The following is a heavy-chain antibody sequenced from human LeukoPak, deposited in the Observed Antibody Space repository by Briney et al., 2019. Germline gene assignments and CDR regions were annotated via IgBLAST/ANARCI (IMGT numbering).Heavy chain of an antibody. CDR1: GGSLSGYY. D-gene: IGHD3-16*01. J-gene: IGHJ4*02. CDR3: VRQAGGY. Sequence: SETLSLTCAVYGGSLSGYYWSWIRQPPGKGLEWIGEMNHSGSNNYNPSLKSRVTISVNTSKNQFSLKLSSVTAADTAVYYCVRQAGGYWGQGTLVTVSS. V-gene: IGHV4-34*01. CDR2: MNHSGSN.